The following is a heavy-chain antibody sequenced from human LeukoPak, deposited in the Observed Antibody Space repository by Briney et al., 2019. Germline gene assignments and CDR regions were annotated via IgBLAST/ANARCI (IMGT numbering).Heavy chain of an antibody. J-gene: IGHJ6*02. CDR3: ARGVIAVSMDV. CDR1: GYTFTSYD. V-gene: IGHV1-8*01. Sequence: ASVKVSCKASGYTFTSYDINWVRQGTGQGLELMGWMNPNSGNTGYAQKFQGRGSMTRNNSISTAYMDLNSLRSEDTAVYYSARGVIAVSMDVWGQGNTVTVSS. D-gene: IGHD6-19*01. CDR2: MNPNSGNT.